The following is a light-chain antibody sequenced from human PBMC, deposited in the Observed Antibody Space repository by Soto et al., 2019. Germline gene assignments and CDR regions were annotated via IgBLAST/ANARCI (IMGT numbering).Light chain of an antibody. Sequence: VIWMTQSPSFLSAIRGDRVTISCRMSQDIGHYLAWYRQKPGKAPELLIYDTSRLQTGAPSRFSGSGSGTYVTLPISSLQSQDFATYYCQQYYTFPLYTFGQGTKLEI. CDR2: DTS. V-gene: IGKV1D-8*01. J-gene: IGKJ2*01. CDR3: QQYYTFPLYT. CDR1: QDIGHY.